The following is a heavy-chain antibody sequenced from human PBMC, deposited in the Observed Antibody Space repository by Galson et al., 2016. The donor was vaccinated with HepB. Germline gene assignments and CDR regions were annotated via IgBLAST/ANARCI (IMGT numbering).Heavy chain of an antibody. Sequence: SLRLSCAASGFMFGSNWMNWVRQAPGKRLECVAKMNHIGTENYYVDSVKGRFTISRDNAEKSLYLEMNSLTAEDTAIYYCAWGHSGYDYMFDYWGQGTLVTVSS. CDR3: AWGHSGYDYMFDY. D-gene: IGHD5-12*01. J-gene: IGHJ4*02. CDR2: MNHIGTEN. V-gene: IGHV3-7*03. CDR1: GFMFGSNW.